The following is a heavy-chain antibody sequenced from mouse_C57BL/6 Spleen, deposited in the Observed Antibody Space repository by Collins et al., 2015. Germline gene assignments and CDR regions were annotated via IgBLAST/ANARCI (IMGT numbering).Heavy chain of an antibody. J-gene: IGHJ4*01. CDR1: GYAFSSSW. CDR2: IYPGDGDT. CDR3: ARWGYGNYFYAMDY. D-gene: IGHD2-1*01. Sequence: QVQLQQSGPELVKPGASVKISCKASGYAFSSSWMNWVKQRPGKGLEWIGRIYPGDGDTNYNGKFKGKATLTADKSSSTAYMQLSSLTSEDSAVYFCARWGYGNYFYAMDYWGQGTSVTVSS. V-gene: IGHV1-82*01.